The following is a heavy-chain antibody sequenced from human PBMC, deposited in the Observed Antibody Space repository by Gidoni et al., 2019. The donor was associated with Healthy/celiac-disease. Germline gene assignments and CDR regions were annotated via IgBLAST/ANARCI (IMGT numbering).Heavy chain of an antibody. V-gene: IGHV3-21*01. J-gene: IGHJ4*02. CDR3: ANYHYDFWSGYYKGGD. CDR1: GFTFSSYS. Sequence: EVQLVESGGGLVKPGGSLRLSCAASGFTFSSYSMNWVRQAPGKGLEWVSSISSRSSYIYYADSVKGRFTISRDNAKNSLYLQMNSLRAEDTAVYYCANYHYDFWSGYYKGGDWGQGTLVTVSS. D-gene: IGHD3-3*01. CDR2: ISSRSSYI.